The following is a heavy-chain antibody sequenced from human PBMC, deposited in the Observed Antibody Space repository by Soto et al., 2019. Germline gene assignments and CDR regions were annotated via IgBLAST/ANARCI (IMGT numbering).Heavy chain of an antibody. J-gene: IGHJ6*02. V-gene: IGHV3-23*01. Sequence: GGSLRLSCAASGFTFNNYAMSWVRQAPDKGLEWVSAISGRGGSTYYADSVKGRFTISRDNSKNTPFLQMNSLRAEDTAVYYCAKDSTVTTSLYSYYYGLDVWGQGTTVTVSS. CDR1: GFTFNNYA. D-gene: IGHD4-17*01. CDR3: AKDSTVTTSLYSYYYGLDV. CDR2: ISGRGGST.